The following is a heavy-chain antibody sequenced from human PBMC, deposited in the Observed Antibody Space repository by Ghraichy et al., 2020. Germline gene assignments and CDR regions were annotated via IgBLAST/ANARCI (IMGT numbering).Heavy chain of an antibody. CDR2: INPNSCGT. J-gene: IGHJ3*02. CDR3: ARALYRDSSYAFDI. V-gene: IGHV1-2*06. Sequence: SVKVSCKASGYTLTEYYIHWVRQAPGQELEWMGQINPNSCGTNYAQTFLDRVTMTRDTSISTAYMELSRLRSDDTAVYYCARALYRDSSYAFDIWGQGTILTVSS. D-gene: IGHD1-26*01. CDR1: GYTLTEYY.